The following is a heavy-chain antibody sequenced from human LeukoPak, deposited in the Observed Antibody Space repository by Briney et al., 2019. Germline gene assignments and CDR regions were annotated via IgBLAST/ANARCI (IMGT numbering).Heavy chain of an antibody. CDR1: GGYIRGTNYF. J-gene: IGHJ5*02. CDR2: ISYSGSS. CDR3: VRRMAGTYNWFDP. V-gene: IGHV4-39*01. D-gene: IGHD2-8*01. Sequence: PSETLSLTCSVSGGYIRGTNYFWGWIRQPPGKGLEWIGDISYSGSSYYNPSLKSRVTVSVDASTDQFSLEMSSLIAADTAVYYCVRRMAGTYNWFDPWGQGTLVTVSS.